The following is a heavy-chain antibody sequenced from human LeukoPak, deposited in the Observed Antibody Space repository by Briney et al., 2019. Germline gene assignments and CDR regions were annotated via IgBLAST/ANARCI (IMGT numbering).Heavy chain of an antibody. V-gene: IGHV4-34*01. CDR2: INHSGST. CDR1: GGSFSGYY. D-gene: IGHD1-26*01. J-gene: IGHJ5*02. CDR3: ARGGGATHL. Sequence: SETLSLTCAVYGGSFSGYYGSWIRQPPGKGLEWIGEINHSGSTNYNPSLKSRVTISVDTSKNQFSLKLSSVTAADTAVYYCARGGGATHLWGQGTLVTVSS.